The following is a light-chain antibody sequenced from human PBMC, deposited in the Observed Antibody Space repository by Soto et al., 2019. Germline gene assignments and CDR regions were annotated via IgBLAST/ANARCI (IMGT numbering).Light chain of an antibody. Sequence: QSALTQPASVSGSPGQSITISCTGTSSDVGGYNYVSWYQQHPGKAPKLMIYDVSNRPSGVSNRFSGSKSGNTASLTISGLQAEDEADYYCSSYTSSSTPCVFGGGTKPPS. V-gene: IGLV2-14*01. CDR1: SSDVGGYNY. J-gene: IGLJ2*01. CDR3: SSYTSSSTPCV. CDR2: DVS.